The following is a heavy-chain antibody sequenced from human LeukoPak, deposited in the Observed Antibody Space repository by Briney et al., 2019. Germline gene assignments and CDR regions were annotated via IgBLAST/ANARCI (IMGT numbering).Heavy chain of an antibody. Sequence: GESLTISCNGSGYSFTSYWISWVRHMPRKGLEWMGRIDPSDSYTNYNTSFQGHLTISAEKSISTAYLQWSRLKGSYTAMYYCARLPIAVAGDLEYFQHRGHGTLGSVSS. CDR3: ARLPIAVAGDLEYFQH. V-gene: IGHV5-10-1*01. D-gene: IGHD6-13*01. J-gene: IGHJ1*01. CDR1: GYSFTSYW. CDR2: IDPSDSYT.